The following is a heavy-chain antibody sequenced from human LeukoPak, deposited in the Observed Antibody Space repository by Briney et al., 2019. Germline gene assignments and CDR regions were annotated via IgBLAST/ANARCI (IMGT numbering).Heavy chain of an antibody. J-gene: IGHJ4*02. D-gene: IGHD3-22*01. CDR1: GGSFSGYY. Sequence: SETLSLTCGVSGGSFSGYYWNWIRQPPGKGLEWIGEINHSGSTNYNPSLKSRVTISVDTSKNQFSLKLSSVTAADTAVYYCARDPYYYDSSGPLGYWGQGTLVTVSS. CDR2: INHSGST. V-gene: IGHV4-34*01. CDR3: ARDPYYYDSSGPLGY.